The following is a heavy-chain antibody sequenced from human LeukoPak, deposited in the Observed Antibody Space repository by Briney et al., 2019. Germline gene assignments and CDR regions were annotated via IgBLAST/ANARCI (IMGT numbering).Heavy chain of an antibody. V-gene: IGHV4-38-2*01. D-gene: IGHD3-22*01. J-gene: IGHJ4*02. CDR2: IYHSGST. CDR3: ARGNPFTYYYDSSGYPTPRPFDY. CDR1: GYSIISGYY. Sequence: SSETLSLTCAVSGYSIISGYYWGWIRQPPGKGLEWIGSIYHSGSTYYNPSLKSRVTISVDTSKNQFSLKLSSVTAADTAVYYCARGNPFTYYYDSSGYPTPRPFDYWRQETLVTVSS.